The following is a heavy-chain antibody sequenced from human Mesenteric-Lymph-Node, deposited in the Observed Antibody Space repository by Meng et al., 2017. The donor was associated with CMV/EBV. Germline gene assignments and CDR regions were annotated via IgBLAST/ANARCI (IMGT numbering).Heavy chain of an antibody. Sequence: TVSGGSVSSGSYYWSWIRQPPGKGLEWIGYIYYSGSTNYNPSLKSRVTISVDTSKNQFSLKLSSVTAADTAVYYCAREDSSSWLVDYWGQGTLVTVSS. V-gene: IGHV4-61*01. J-gene: IGHJ4*02. CDR1: GGSVSSGSYY. CDR3: AREDSSSWLVDY. CDR2: IYYSGST. D-gene: IGHD6-13*01.